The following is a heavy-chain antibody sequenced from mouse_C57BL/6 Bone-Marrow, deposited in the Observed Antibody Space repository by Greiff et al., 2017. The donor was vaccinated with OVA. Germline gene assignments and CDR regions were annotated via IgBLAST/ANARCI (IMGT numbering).Heavy chain of an antibody. D-gene: IGHD1-3*01. J-gene: IGHJ3*01. Sequence: EVKLLESGPGLVKPSQSLSLTCSVTGYSITSGYYWNWIRQFPGNKLEWMGYISYDGSNNYNPSLKNRISITRDTSKNQFFLKLNSVTTEDTATYYGARGGDNYVEFAYWGQGTLVTVSA. CDR3: ARGGDNYVEFAY. CDR2: ISYDGSN. CDR1: GYSITSGYY. V-gene: IGHV3-6*01.